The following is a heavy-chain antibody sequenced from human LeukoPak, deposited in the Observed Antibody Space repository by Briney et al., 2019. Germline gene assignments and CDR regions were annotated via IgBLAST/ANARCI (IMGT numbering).Heavy chain of an antibody. CDR2: IRSKTNNYAT. D-gene: IGHD6-19*01. J-gene: IGHJ6*03. CDR3: AKSGYSSGWYWDYYYYMDV. Sequence: GGSLRLSCAASGFTFSGSALHWVRQASGKGLEWIGRIRSKTNNYATTYAASVTGRFTISRDNSKNTLYLQMNSLRAEDTAVYYCAKSGYSSGWYWDYYYYMDVWGKGTTVTVSS. CDR1: GFTFSGSA. V-gene: IGHV3-73*01.